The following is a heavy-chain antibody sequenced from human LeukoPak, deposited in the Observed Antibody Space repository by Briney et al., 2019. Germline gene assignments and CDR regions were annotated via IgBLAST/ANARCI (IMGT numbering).Heavy chain of an antibody. CDR1: GGSISSYY. V-gene: IGHV4-59*12. CDR3: ARDGTIWSGHQPGDYYYYMDV. D-gene: IGHD3-3*01. Sequence: SETLSLTCTVSGGSISSYYWSWIRQPPGKGLEWIGYIYYSGSTNYNPSLKSRVTMSVDTSKNQFSLKLSSVTAADTAVYYCARDGTIWSGHQPGDYYYYMDVWGKGTTVTVSS. CDR2: IYYSGST. J-gene: IGHJ6*03.